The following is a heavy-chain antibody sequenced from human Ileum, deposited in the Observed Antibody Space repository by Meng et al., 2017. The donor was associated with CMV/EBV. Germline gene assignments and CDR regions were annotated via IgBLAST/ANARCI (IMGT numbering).Heavy chain of an antibody. CDR3: AKDRDLNQ. D-gene: IGHD3-10*01. J-gene: IGHJ4*02. CDR2: IRYDGRNT. Sequence: VQLWDSGGSVVQPGGSLRRSCAASGFTFTIYGFHRVRQAPGNGLECVTFIRYDGRNTYYLDTVKCRFIISRDNSNNMLYLQMNRLRPEDTAVYYCAKDRDLNQWGQGTLVTVSS. CDR1: GFTFTIYG. V-gene: IGHV3-30*02.